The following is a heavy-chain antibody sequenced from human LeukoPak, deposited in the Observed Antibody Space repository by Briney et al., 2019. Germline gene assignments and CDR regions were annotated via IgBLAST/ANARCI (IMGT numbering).Heavy chain of an antibody. CDR3: AVGSVVVVPAAMGGYYYYGMDV. CDR2: IDPSDSYT. CDR1: GYSFTSYW. Sequence: GESLMISCKGSGYSFTSYWISRVRQMPGNGLVWMGRIDPSDSYTNYSPSSQGHVTISADKSISTAYLQWSSLKASDTAMYYCAVGSVVVVPAAMGGYYYYGMDVWGKGTTVTVSS. V-gene: IGHV5-10-1*01. J-gene: IGHJ6*04. D-gene: IGHD2-2*01.